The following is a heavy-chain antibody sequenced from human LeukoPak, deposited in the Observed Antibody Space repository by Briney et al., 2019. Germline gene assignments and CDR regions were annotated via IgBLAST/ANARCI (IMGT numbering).Heavy chain of an antibody. V-gene: IGHV4-59*12. CDR1: GGSISTYY. D-gene: IGHD4-17*01. Sequence: ASETLSLTCTVSGGSISTYYWTWIRQPPGKGLEWIGYIYYSGSTNYKSSLKSRVTISVDTSKNEFSLQLTSVTAADTAMYYCARVVRGAVTSNCFAPWGQGTLVTVSS. CDR3: ARVVRGAVTSNCFAP. CDR2: IYYSGST. J-gene: IGHJ5*02.